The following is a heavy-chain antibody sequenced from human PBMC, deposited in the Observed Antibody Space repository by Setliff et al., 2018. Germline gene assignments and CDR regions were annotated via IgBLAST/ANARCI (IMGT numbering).Heavy chain of an antibody. CDR3: ARAQIVGATGIDY. J-gene: IGHJ4*02. Sequence: SETLSLTCAVYGGSFSGYYWSWIRQPPGKGLEWIGEINHSGSTNYNPSLKSRVTISVDTSKNQFSLKLSSVTAADTAVYYCARAQIVGATGIDYWGQGARVTVSS. V-gene: IGHV4-34*01. D-gene: IGHD1-26*01. CDR1: GGSFSGYY. CDR2: INHSGST.